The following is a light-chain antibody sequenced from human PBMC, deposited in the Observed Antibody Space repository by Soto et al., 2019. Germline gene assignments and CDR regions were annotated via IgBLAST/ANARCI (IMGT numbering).Light chain of an antibody. CDR1: SSDVGAYNS. Sequence: QSALTQPASVSGSPGQSITISCTGTSSDVGAYNSVSWYQQHPGKAPKLIIYDVSYRPSGVSNRFSGSKSGNTASLTISGLQAEDEADYYCSSYTSSDTPVFGTGTKLTVL. CDR2: DVS. CDR3: SSYTSSDTPV. V-gene: IGLV2-14*01. J-gene: IGLJ1*01.